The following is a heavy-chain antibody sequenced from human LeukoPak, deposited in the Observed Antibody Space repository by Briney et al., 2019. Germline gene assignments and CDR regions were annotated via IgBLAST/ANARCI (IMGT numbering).Heavy chain of an antibody. CDR2: ISGSGGST. J-gene: IGHJ4*02. Sequence: GGSLRLSCAASGFTFSSYAMSWVRQAPGKGLEWVSAISGSGGSTYYADSVKGRFTISRDNSKNTLYLQMNSLRAEDTAVYYCAKARTYYYDSSGYYLDYWGQGTLVTVSS. CDR3: AKARTYYYDSSGYYLDY. V-gene: IGHV3-23*01. CDR1: GFTFSSYA. D-gene: IGHD3-22*01.